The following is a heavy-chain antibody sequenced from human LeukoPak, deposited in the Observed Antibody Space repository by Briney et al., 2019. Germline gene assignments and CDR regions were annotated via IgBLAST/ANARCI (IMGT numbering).Heavy chain of an antibody. Sequence: PGGSLRLSCAASGFTFSDYYMSWIRQAPGKGLEWVSYISSSGSTIYYADSVKGRFTISRDNAKNPLYLQMNSLRAEDTAVYYCARAPNWNDVYLSWFDPWGQGTLVTVSS. D-gene: IGHD1-1*01. CDR2: ISSSGSTI. V-gene: IGHV3-11*04. CDR3: ARAPNWNDVYLSWFDP. J-gene: IGHJ5*02. CDR1: GFTFSDYY.